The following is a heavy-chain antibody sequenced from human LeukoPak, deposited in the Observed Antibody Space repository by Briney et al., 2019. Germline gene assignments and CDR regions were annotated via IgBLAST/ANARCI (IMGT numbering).Heavy chain of an antibody. J-gene: IGHJ3*02. CDR3: ARGDGATPPDAFDI. CDR1: GFTFSSYS. V-gene: IGHV3-21*01. Sequence: GSLPPSCAASGFTFSSYSMNWVRQAPGKGLQWVSSISSSSSYIYYADSVKGRFTISRDNAKNSLYLQMNSPRGEDTAVYYCARGDGATPPDAFDIWGQGTMVTVSP. CDR2: ISSSSSYI. D-gene: IGHD3-10*01.